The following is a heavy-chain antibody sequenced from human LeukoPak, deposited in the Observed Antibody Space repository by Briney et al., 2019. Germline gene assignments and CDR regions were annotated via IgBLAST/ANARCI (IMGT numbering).Heavy chain of an antibody. Sequence: ASVKVSCKASGYTFTDYYMHWVRQAPGQGLEWMGWINPNSGGTNYAQKFQGRVTMTRDTSISTAYMELSRLRSDDTAVYYCARDPFNNWNYDRPPDAFDIWGQGTLVTVSS. CDR3: ARDPFNNWNYDRPPDAFDI. V-gene: IGHV1-2*02. CDR2: INPNSGGT. D-gene: IGHD1-7*01. J-gene: IGHJ3*02. CDR1: GYTFTDYY.